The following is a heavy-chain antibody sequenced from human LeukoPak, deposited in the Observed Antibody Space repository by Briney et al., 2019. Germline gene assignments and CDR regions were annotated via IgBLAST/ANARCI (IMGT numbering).Heavy chain of an antibody. V-gene: IGHV3-7*01. CDR2: MKQDGSEK. D-gene: IGHD3-10*01. CDR3: ARDSYYYGSGVHDY. J-gene: IGHJ4*02. Sequence: PGGSLRLSCAASGFTFSSYWMSWVRQAPGKGLEWVANMKQDGSEKYYVDSVKGRFTISRDNAKNSLYLQMNSLRAEDTAVYYCARDSYYYGSGVHDYWGQGTLVTVSS. CDR1: GFTFSSYW.